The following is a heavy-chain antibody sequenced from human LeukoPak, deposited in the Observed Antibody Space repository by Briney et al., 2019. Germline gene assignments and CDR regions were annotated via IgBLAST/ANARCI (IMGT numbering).Heavy chain of an antibody. D-gene: IGHD2-2*01. Sequence: ASVKVSCKASGGTFSSYAISWVRQAPGQGLEWMGGIIPIFGTANYAQKFQGRVTITTDESTSTAYMELSSLRSEDTAVYYCAGGLYCSSTSCYPSYYYYMDVWGKGTTVTVSS. CDR3: AGGLYCSSTSCYPSYYYYMDV. V-gene: IGHV1-69*05. CDR1: GGTFSSYA. CDR2: IIPIFGTA. J-gene: IGHJ6*03.